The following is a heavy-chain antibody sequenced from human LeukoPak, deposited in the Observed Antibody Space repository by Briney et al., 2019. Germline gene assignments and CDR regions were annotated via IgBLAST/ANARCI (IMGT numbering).Heavy chain of an antibody. CDR1: GFTFSSYS. CDR3: ARFDPSYYYDSSGPYYFDY. CDR2: IISSSSYI. J-gene: IGHJ4*02. Sequence: GGSLRLSCAASGFTFSSYSMNWVRQAPGKGLEWVPSIISSSSYIYYADSVKGRFTISRDNAKNSLYLQMNSLRAEDTAVYYCARFDPSYYYDSSGPYYFDYWGQGTLVTVSS. V-gene: IGHV3-21*01. D-gene: IGHD3-22*01.